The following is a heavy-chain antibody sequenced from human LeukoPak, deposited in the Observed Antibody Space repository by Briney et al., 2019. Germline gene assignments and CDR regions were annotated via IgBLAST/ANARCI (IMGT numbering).Heavy chain of an antibody. Sequence: SETLSLTCTVSGGSISSSNYYWGWIRQPPGRGLEWIGSIYYSGSTHYNPSLKSRVTILVDTSKNQFSLKLSSVTAADTAVYYCARGPILWFGELFPNWFDPWGQGTLVTVSS. CDR1: GGSISSSNYY. J-gene: IGHJ5*02. V-gene: IGHV4-39*07. CDR2: IYYSGST. CDR3: ARGPILWFGELFPNWFDP. D-gene: IGHD3-10*01.